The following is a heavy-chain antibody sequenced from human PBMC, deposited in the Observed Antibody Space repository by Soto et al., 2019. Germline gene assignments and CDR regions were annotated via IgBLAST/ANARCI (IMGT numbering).Heavy chain of an antibody. CDR1: GCTFSSYA. J-gene: IGHJ3*02. CDR2: IIPIFGTA. D-gene: IGHD3-22*01. CDR3: ARDAQSYYYDSSPQIDAFDI. Sequence: GASVKVSCKASGCTFSSYAISWVRQAPGQGLEWMGGIIPIFGTANYAQKFQGRVTITADESTSTAYMELSSLRSEDTAVYYCARDAQSYYYDSSPQIDAFDIWGQGTMVTVSS. V-gene: IGHV1-69*13.